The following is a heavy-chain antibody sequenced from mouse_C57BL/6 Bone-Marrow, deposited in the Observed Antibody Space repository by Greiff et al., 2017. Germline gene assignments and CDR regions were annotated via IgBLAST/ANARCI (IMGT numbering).Heavy chain of an antibody. CDR2: SRNKANDYTT. CDR1: GFTFSDFY. D-gene: IGHD1-1*01. V-gene: IGHV7-1*01. CDR3: ARDDYYGSRGAMDY. Sequence: EVKLVESGGGLVQSGRSLRLSCATSGFTFSDFYMEWVRQAPGKGLEWIAASRNKANDYTTEYSASVKGRFIVSRDTSQSILYLQMNALRAEDTAIYYCARDDYYGSRGAMDYWGQGTSVTVSS. J-gene: IGHJ4*01.